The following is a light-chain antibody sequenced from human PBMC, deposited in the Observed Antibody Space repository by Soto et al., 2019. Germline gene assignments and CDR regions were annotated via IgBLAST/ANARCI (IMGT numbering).Light chain of an antibody. J-gene: IGKJ4*01. CDR3: QQYYSTPNT. CDR1: QSVLYSSNNKNY. Sequence: DILMTQSPDSLAVSLGERATINCKSSQSVLYSSNNKNYLAGYQQKPGQPPKLLIYWASTRESGVPDRFSGSGSGTDFTLTISSLQAEDVAVYYCQQYYSTPNTFGGGTKVEIK. CDR2: WAS. V-gene: IGKV4-1*01.